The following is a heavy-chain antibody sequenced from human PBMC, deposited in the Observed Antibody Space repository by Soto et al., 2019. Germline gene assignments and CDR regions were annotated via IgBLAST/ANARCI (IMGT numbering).Heavy chain of an antibody. Sequence: ASVKVSCKASGYTFTGYYMHWVRQAPGQGLEWMGWINPNSGGTNYAQKFQGRVTMTRDTSISTAYMELSRLRSDDTAVYYCARDQAERWLQFNLIGMDVWGQGTTVTVSS. CDR1: GYTFTGYY. V-gene: IGHV1-2*02. D-gene: IGHD5-12*01. CDR3: ARDQAERWLQFNLIGMDV. J-gene: IGHJ6*02. CDR2: INPNSGGT.